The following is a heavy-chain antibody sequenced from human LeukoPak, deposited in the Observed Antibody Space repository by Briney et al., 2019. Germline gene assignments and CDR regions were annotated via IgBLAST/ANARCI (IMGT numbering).Heavy chain of an antibody. D-gene: IGHD3-10*01. J-gene: IGHJ4*02. CDR1: GDTFTGYY. V-gene: IGHV1-2*02. CDR2: IFPHSGDT. CDR3: ARAWVTYYYGSGSYYNLDY. Sequence: ASVKVSCKASGDTFTGYYMHWVRQARGQGLGWMGWIFPHSGDTSYAEKFQGRVTMTTDTSISTAYMELSRLRSDDTAVYYCARAWVTYYYGSGSYYNLDYWGQGTLVTVSS.